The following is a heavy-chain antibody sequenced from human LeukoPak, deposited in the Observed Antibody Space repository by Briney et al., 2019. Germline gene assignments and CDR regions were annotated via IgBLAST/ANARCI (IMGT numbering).Heavy chain of an antibody. CDR2: IYPGDSDT. CDR3: ARSRYCTDGECYTGNWFDP. J-gene: IGHJ5*02. V-gene: IGHV5-51*01. Sequence: GAPLQISSNSSGYSITSYWIGWVRQIPGKGLEWMGIIYPGDSDTRYSPSFQGQVTISADKSISTAYLQWSSLKASDTAMYYCARSRYCTDGECYTGNWFDPWGQGTLVTVSS. D-gene: IGHD2-8*01. CDR1: GYSITSYW.